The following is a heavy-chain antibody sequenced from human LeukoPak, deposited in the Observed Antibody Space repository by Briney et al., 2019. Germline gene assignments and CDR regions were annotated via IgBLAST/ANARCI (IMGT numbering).Heavy chain of an antibody. J-gene: IGHJ5*02. V-gene: IGHV3-21*04. CDR2: ISSSSSYI. CDR1: GFTFSSYS. CDR3: ARVIYGSGTYYKGWFDP. D-gene: IGHD3-10*01. Sequence: PGGSLRLSCAASGFTFSSYSMNWVRQAPGKGLEWVSSISSSSSYIYYADSVKGRFTMSRDNAKNSLYLQMNGLRAEDTAVYYCARVIYGSGTYYKGWFDPWGQGTLVTVSS.